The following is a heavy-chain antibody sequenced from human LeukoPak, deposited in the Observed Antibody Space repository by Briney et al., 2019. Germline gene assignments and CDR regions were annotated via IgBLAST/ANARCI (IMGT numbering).Heavy chain of an antibody. CDR2: MNPNSGNT. V-gene: IGHV1-8*01. D-gene: IGHD6-13*01. CDR1: GYTFTSYD. Sequence: ASVKVSCKASGYTFTSYDINWVRHATGQGLEWMGWMNPNSGNTGYAQKFQGRVTMTRNTSISTAYMELSSLRSEDTAVYYCARASRVAAASRWFDPWGQGTLVTVSS. CDR3: ARASRVAAASRWFDP. J-gene: IGHJ5*02.